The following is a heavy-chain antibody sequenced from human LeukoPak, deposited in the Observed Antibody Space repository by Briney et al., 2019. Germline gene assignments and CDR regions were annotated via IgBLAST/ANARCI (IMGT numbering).Heavy chain of an antibody. V-gene: IGHV4-38-2*01. Sequence: SETLSLTCSVSHYSISSGYYWGWIRQPPGKGLEWIGSINHSGTTYYNPSLKSRVTISVDTSKNQFSLKLSSVTAADTAVYYCARHPRSGRRYMDVWGKGTTVTISS. J-gene: IGHJ6*03. CDR1: HYSISSGYY. D-gene: IGHD3-10*01. CDR3: ARHPRSGRRYMDV. CDR2: INHSGTT.